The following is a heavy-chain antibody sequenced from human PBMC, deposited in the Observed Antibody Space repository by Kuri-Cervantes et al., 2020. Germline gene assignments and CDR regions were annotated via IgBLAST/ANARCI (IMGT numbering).Heavy chain of an antibody. D-gene: IGHD1-26*01. CDR3: AREGPPSSGSCFDY. CDR1: GFTFSSYS. CDR2: ISSSSSTI. V-gene: IGHV3-48*02. Sequence: GGSLRLSCAASGFTFSSYSMNWVHQAPGKGLEWVSYISSSSSTIYYADSVKGRFTISSDNAKNSLYLQMNSLRDEDTAVYYCAREGPPSSGSCFDYWGQGTLVTVSS. J-gene: IGHJ4*02.